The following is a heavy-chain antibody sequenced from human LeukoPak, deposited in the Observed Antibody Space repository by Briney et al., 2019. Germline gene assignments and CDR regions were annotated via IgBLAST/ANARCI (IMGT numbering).Heavy chain of an antibody. J-gene: IGHJ5*02. CDR2: ISSTGTYI. Sequence: GGSLRLSCAASGFTFSSYSMNWVRQAPGKGLEWDSSISSTGTYIYYADSVKGRFTISRDNAKNSLYLQMNSLRAEDTAVYYCARDPSVVPAAVNWFDPWGQGTLVTVSS. V-gene: IGHV3-21*01. CDR3: ARDPSVVPAAVNWFDP. CDR1: GFTFSSYS. D-gene: IGHD2-2*01.